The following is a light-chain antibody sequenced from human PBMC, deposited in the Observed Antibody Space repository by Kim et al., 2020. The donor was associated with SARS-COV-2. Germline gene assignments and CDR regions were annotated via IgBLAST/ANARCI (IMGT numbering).Light chain of an antibody. CDR2: QGD. J-gene: IGLJ3*02. CDR3: QTWDGITAV. CDR1: DLGDKY. Sequence: SYELTQPPSVSVSPGQTASITCSGDDLGDKYTCWYQQKPGQSPLLVIYQGDRRPSGIPVRFSGSNSGNTATLTISGTQAMDEADYYCQTWDGITAVFGGG. V-gene: IGLV3-1*01.